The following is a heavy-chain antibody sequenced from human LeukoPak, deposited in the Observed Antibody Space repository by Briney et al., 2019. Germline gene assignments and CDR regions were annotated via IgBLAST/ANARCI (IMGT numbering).Heavy chain of an antibody. Sequence: GGSLRLSCAASGFVFSHYGMHWVRQAPGKGLEWVAVIWSDGSNRFYAGSVKGRFTISRDNSQDTVFLQMNSLRAEDTAMYYCARDAQRGFDYSNSLEYWGHGTLVTVSS. CDR3: ARDAQRGFDYSNSLEY. V-gene: IGHV3-33*01. CDR1: GFVFSHYG. CDR2: IWSDGSNR. J-gene: IGHJ4*01. D-gene: IGHD4-11*01.